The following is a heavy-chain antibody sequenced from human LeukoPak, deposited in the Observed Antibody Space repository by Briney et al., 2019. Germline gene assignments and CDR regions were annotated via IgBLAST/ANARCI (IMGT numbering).Heavy chain of an antibody. V-gene: IGHV1-18*01. CDR2: ISAYNGNT. CDR1: GYTFTSYG. Sequence: ASVKVSCKASGYTFTSYGISWVRQAPGQGREWMVWISAYNGNTNYAQKLQGRVTMTTDTSTSTDYMELTSLRSDDTAVYYCARPRDSSGWYHPIDYWGQGTLVTVSS. J-gene: IGHJ4*02. CDR3: ARPRDSSGWYHPIDY. D-gene: IGHD6-19*01.